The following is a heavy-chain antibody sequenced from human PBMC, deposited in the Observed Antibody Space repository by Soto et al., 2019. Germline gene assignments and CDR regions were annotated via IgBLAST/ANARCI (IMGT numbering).Heavy chain of an antibody. CDR1: GYTFTNYG. D-gene: IGHD3-10*01. CDR3: AREYGSGTTPWYFDL. V-gene: IGHV1-18*03. J-gene: IGHJ2*01. Sequence: QVQLVQSGAEVKKPGASVKVSCKASGYTFTNYGISWVRQAPGQGLEWMGWISTFSGNTNYAQNLQGRVTMTTDTSTSTAYMELTSLRSDDMAVYYCAREYGSGTTPWYFDLWGRGTLVTVSS. CDR2: ISTFSGNT.